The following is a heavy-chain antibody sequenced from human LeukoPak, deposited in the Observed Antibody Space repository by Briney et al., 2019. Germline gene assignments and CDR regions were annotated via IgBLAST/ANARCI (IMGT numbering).Heavy chain of an antibody. CDR1: GGSVSGYY. CDR3: ARDREYSSSGLVWFDP. J-gene: IGHJ5*02. Sequence: SQTLFLTCTVSGGSVSGYYWSWIRQPPGKGLEWIGSIYYSGSTNYNPSFKSRVTISVDTSENQFSLKLTSVTAADTAVYYCARDREYSSSGLVWFDPWGHGILVTVSS. V-gene: IGHV4-59*02. CDR2: IYYSGST. D-gene: IGHD6-6*01.